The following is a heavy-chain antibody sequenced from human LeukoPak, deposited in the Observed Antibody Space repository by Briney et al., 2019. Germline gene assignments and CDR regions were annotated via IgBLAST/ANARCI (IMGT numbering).Heavy chain of an antibody. D-gene: IGHD3-10*01. V-gene: IGHV4-39*01. CDR3: ARRTGRVYGSGSYYDY. CDR1: GGSISSSSYY. CDR2: IYYSGST. Sequence: PSETLSLTCTVSGGSISSSSYYWGWIRQPPGKGLEWIGSIYYSGSTYYNPSLKGRVTISVDTSKNQFSLKLSSVTAADTAVYYCARRTGRVYGSGSYYDYWGQGTLVTVSS. J-gene: IGHJ4*02.